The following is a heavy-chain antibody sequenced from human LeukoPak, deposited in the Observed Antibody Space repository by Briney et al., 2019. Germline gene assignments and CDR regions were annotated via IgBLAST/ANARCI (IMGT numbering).Heavy chain of an antibody. D-gene: IGHD3-3*01. CDR3: ARLLTVYDFWSGYLNWFDP. CDR1: GGSFSGYY. Sequence: PSETLSLTCAVYGGSFSGYYWSWIRQPPGKGLEWIGEINHSGSTNYNPSLKSRVTISVDTSKNQFSLKLSSVTAADTAVYYYARLLTVYDFWSGYLNWFDPWGQGTLVTVSS. J-gene: IGHJ5*02. V-gene: IGHV4-34*01. CDR2: INHSGST.